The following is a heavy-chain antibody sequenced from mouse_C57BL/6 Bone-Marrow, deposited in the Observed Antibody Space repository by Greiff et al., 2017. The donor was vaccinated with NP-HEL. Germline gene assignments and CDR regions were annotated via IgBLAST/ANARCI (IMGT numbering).Heavy chain of an antibody. CDR3: ARAPLGQGDY. J-gene: IGHJ2*01. Sequence: VQLQQSGPELVKPGASVKISCKASGYSFTGYYMNWVKQSPEKSLEWIGEINPSTGGTTYNQKFKAKATLTVDKSSSTAYMQLKSLTAEDSAVYYCARAPLGQGDYWGQGTTLTVSS. V-gene: IGHV1-42*01. D-gene: IGHD3-3*01. CDR2: INPSTGGT. CDR1: GYSFTGYY.